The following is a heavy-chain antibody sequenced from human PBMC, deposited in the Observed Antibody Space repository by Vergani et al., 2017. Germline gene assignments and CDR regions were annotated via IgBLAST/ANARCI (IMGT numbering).Heavy chain of an antibody. CDR1: GFTFSSYG. V-gene: IGHV3-30*03. J-gene: IGHJ4*02. D-gene: IGHD3-3*01. Sequence: QVQLVESGGGVVQPGRSLRLSCAASGFTFSSYGMHWVRQAPGKGLEWVAVISYDGSNKYYADSVKGRFTISRDNSKNTLYLQMNSLRAEDTAVYYCARVPVVGQRGINYDFWSGYSFHFDYWGQGTLVTVSS. CDR2: ISYDGSNK. CDR3: ARVPVVGQRGINYDFWSGYSFHFDY.